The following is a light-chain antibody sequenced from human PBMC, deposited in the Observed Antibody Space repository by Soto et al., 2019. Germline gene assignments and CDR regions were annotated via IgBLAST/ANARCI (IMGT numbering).Light chain of an antibody. CDR2: DAS. Sequence: IVLTQSPATLSLSPGERATLSCRATQSVGTYLAWYQQKPGQAPRLLIYDASNRATGIPARFSGSGSGTDFTLTISSLEPEDFAVYYCQQRSNWPPSFGGGTQVELK. J-gene: IGKJ4*01. CDR1: QSVGTY. CDR3: QQRSNWPPS. V-gene: IGKV3-11*01.